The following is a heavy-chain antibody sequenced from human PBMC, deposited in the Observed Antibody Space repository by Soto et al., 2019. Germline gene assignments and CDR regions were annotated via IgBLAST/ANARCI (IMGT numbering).Heavy chain of an antibody. CDR3: ASVGDFGPFDY. D-gene: IGHD2-21*02. Sequence: QVQLVQSGAEVKKPGASVKVSCKASGYTFTSYAMHWVRQAPGQRIEWMGWINAGNGNTKYSQKFQGRVTITRDTSASTGYRELSSLRSEYTAVYYCASVGDFGPFDYWGQGTLVTVSS. V-gene: IGHV1-3*01. CDR2: INAGNGNT. CDR1: GYTFTSYA. J-gene: IGHJ4*02.